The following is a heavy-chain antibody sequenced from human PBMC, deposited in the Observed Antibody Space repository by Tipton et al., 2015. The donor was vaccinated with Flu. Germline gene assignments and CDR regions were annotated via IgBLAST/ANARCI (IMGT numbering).Heavy chain of an antibody. CDR2: IYYSGST. Sequence: GLVKPSETLSLTCSVSGGSISSGTYHWGWIRQPPGKGLEWIGTIYYSGSTYYNPSLKSRVTISVDTSKNQFSLKVSSVTAADTAIYYCARDPWAVPYYFDCWGQGTLITVSS. CDR1: GGSISSGTYH. J-gene: IGHJ4*02. CDR3: ARDPWAVPYYFDC. V-gene: IGHV4-39*07. D-gene: IGHD6-6*01.